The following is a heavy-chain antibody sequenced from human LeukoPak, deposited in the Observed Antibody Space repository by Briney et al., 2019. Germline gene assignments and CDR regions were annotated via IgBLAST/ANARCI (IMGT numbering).Heavy chain of an antibody. J-gene: IGHJ4*02. CDR3: AKDETPTVTTPFDY. Sequence: QTGGSLRLSCAASGFTFDDYAMHWVRQAPGKGLEWVSGISWNSGNIGYADSVKGRFTISRDNAKNSPYLQMNSLRAEDTALYYCAKDETPTVTTPFDYWGQGTLVTVSS. CDR2: ISWNSGNI. D-gene: IGHD4-17*01. CDR1: GFTFDDYA. V-gene: IGHV3-9*01.